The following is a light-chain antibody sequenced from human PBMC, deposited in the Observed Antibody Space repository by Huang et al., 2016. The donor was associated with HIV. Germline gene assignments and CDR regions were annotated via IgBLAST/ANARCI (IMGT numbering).Light chain of an antibody. CDR3: QQYYTTPRT. CDR2: WAS. V-gene: IGKV4-1*01. J-gene: IGKJ1*01. Sequence: DIVMTQSPDSPAVSLGERATINCKSSQSVLYSSNNKNYLGWYKQKPGQPPRLLIYWASTRESGVPDRFSGSGSGTDFTLTIRSLQAEDVAVYYCQQYYTTPRTFGQGTKVEV. CDR1: QSVLYSSNNKNY.